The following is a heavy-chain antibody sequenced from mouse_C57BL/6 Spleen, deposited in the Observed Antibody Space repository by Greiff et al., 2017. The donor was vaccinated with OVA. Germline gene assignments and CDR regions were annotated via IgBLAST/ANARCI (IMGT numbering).Heavy chain of an antibody. CDR2: IDPETGGT. V-gene: IGHV1-15*01. D-gene: IGHD4-1*01. CDR1: GYTFTDYE. J-gene: IGHJ3*01. CDR3: TREGTGAWCAY. Sequence: QFQLQQSGAELVRPGASVTLSCKASGYTFTDYEMHWVKQTPVHGLEWIGAIDPETGGTAYNQKFKGKAILTADKSSSTAYMKLRSLTSEDSAVYYCTREGTGAWCAYWGQGTLVSGSA.